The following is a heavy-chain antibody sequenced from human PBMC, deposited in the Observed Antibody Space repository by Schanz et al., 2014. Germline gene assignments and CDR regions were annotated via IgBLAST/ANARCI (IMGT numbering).Heavy chain of an antibody. Sequence: EEQLLQSGGGLVQPGGSLRLSCAASGFTFGSYVMSWVRQGPGKGLEWVSGISGGGGSRNYADAMKGRFTVFRDKSKRTMDLEINDPRAEDTGVYYYAKDSCSSATCYDYGKDVWGQGSTVTVSS. CDR2: ISGGGGSR. V-gene: IGHV3-23*01. CDR1: GFTFGSYV. CDR3: AKDSCSSATCYDYGKDV. J-gene: IGHJ6*02. D-gene: IGHD2-2*01.